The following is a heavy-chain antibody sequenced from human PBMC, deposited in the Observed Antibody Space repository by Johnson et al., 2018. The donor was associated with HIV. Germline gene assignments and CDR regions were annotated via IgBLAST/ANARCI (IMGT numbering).Heavy chain of an antibody. Sequence: VQLVESGGGVVQPGRSLRLSCAASGFTFDDYAMHWVRQAPGKGLEWVSGISWNSRSLAYADSVKGRITISRDNAKNSLYLQMNSLRAEDTAVYYCARERGALRELPRDDAFDIWGQGTMV. CDR1: GFTFDDYA. D-gene: IGHD1-26*01. V-gene: IGHV3-9*01. J-gene: IGHJ3*02. CDR2: ISWNSRSL. CDR3: ARERGALRELPRDDAFDI.